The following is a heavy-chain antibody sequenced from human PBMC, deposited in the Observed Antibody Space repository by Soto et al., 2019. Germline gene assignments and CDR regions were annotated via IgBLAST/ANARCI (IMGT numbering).Heavy chain of an antibody. J-gene: IGHJ5*02. CDR3: TTDLWRIAVVVGSTGYFNP. D-gene: IGHD2-15*01. CDR1: GFTFSDAG. Sequence: GGSLRLSCAASGFTFSDAGMSWVRQAPGKGLDWVGGIERKSDGGTTEYAAPVRGRFTISRDDSINTLYLQMNSLKSEDTSVYYCTTDLWRIAVVVGSTGYFNPWGQGSAVTVSA. CDR2: IERKSDGGTT. V-gene: IGHV3-15*04.